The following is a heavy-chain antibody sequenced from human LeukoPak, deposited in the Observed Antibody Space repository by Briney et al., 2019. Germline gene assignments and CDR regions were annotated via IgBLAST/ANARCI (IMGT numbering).Heavy chain of an antibody. Sequence: GGSLRLSCAASGFTFSSYWMSWVRQAPGKGLEWVANIKQDESEKYYVDSVKGRFTISRDNAKNSLYLQMNSLRAEDTAVYYCARVEDYDILTGFDYWGQGTLVTVSS. CDR1: GFTFSSYW. V-gene: IGHV3-7*01. D-gene: IGHD3-9*01. CDR3: ARVEDYDILTGFDY. J-gene: IGHJ4*02. CDR2: IKQDESEK.